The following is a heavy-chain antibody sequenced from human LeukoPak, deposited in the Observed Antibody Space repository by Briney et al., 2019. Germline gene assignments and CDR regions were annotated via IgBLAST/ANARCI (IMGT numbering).Heavy chain of an antibody. CDR3: AKSQDNWNYGAFDI. CDR1: GFTFSSYA. D-gene: IGHD1-7*01. Sequence: PGGSLRLSCAASGFTFSSYAMSWVRQAPGKGLEWVSAISGSGGSTYYADSVKGRITISRDSSKNTLYLQMNSLRAEDTAVYYCAKSQDNWNYGAFDIWGQGTMVTVSS. CDR2: ISGSGGST. V-gene: IGHV3-23*01. J-gene: IGHJ3*02.